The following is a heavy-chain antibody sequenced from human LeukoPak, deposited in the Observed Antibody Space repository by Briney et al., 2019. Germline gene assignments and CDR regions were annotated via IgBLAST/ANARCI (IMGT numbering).Heavy chain of an antibody. CDR3: ARDSPAAAMLAYYYYMDV. CDR2: IYYSGST. J-gene: IGHJ6*03. V-gene: IGHV4-59*12. D-gene: IGHD2-2*01. CDR1: GGSISSYY. Sequence: SETLSLTCTVSGGSISSYYWSWIRQPPGKGLEWIGYIYYSGSTNYNPSLKSRVTISVDTSKNQFSLKLSSVTAADTAVYYCARDSPAAAMLAYYYYMDVWGKGTTVTVSS.